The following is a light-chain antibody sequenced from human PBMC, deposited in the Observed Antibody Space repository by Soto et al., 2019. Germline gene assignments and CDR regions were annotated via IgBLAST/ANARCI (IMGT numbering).Light chain of an antibody. V-gene: IGLV2-14*03. Sequence: QSVLTQPASVSGSPGQSITISCTGTSSDIGAYNFVSWYQQHPGKAPKLMLYDVNNRPSGVSNRFSGSKSGNTASLTISGLQAADEADYFCSSFTSSMTNVFGSGTKVTVL. CDR3: SSFTSSMTNV. J-gene: IGLJ1*01. CDR1: SSDIGAYNF. CDR2: DVN.